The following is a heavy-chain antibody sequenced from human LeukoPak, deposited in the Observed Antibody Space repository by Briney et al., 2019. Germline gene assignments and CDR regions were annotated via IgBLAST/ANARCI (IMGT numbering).Heavy chain of an antibody. J-gene: IGHJ4*02. D-gene: IGHD3-9*01. Sequence: GGSLRLSCAASGFTFSSYTMNWVRQAPGKGLEWVSGISASGGSTYYADSVKGRFTISRDNSKNTLYLQMNSLRAEDTAVYYCARGHWFAHLDYWGQGTLVTVSS. V-gene: IGHV3-23*01. CDR2: ISASGGST. CDR3: ARGHWFAHLDY. CDR1: GFTFSSYT.